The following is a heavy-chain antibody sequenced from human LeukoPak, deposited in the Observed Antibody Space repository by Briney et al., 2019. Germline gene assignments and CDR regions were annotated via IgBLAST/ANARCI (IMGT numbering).Heavy chain of an antibody. D-gene: IGHD5-24*01. J-gene: IGHJ3*02. V-gene: IGHV1-69*04. CDR1: GGTFSSYA. CDR3: ARPEAENAFDI. CDR2: TIPILGIA. Sequence: ASVKVSCKASGGTFSSYAISWVRQAPGQGLEWMGRTIPILGIANYAQKFQGRVTITADKSTSTAYMELSSLRSEDTAVYYCARPEAENAFDIWGQGTMVTVSS.